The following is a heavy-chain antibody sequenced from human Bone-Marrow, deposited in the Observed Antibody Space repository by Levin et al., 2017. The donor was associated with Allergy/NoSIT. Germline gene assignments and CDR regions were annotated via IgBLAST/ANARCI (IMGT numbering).Heavy chain of an antibody. Sequence: SETLSLTCDVSGDSVSSNTAAWFWIRESPSRGLEWLGRTYYKSKWYTDYAESVRGRISIDPDTSRNQISLQLTSVTPEDTATYYCARGISTVRGHISWFDPWGQGTRVTVSS. J-gene: IGHJ5*02. V-gene: IGHV6-1*01. D-gene: IGHD3-10*01. CDR3: ARGISTVRGHISWFDP. CDR1: GDSVSSNTAA. CDR2: TYYKSKWYT.